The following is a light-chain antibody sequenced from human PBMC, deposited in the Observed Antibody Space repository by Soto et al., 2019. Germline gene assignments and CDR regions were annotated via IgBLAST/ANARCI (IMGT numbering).Light chain of an antibody. Sequence: QSVLTQPPSASGTPGQRVTISCSGSSSNIGSNTVNWYQQLPGTAPKLLIYSNNQRPSGVPDRFSGSKSGTSASLAISWLQSEDEAEYYCAAWDDSLNGHVVFGGGTKVTVL. CDR1: SSNIGSNT. J-gene: IGLJ2*01. CDR2: SNN. CDR3: AAWDDSLNGHVV. V-gene: IGLV1-44*01.